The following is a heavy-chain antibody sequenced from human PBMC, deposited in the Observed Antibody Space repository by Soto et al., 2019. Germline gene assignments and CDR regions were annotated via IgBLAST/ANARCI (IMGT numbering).Heavy chain of an antibody. CDR3: AKAPLELRYYYYGMDV. V-gene: IGHV3-23*01. CDR2: ISGSGGST. Sequence: QPGGSLRLSCAASGFTFSSYAMSWVRQAPGKGLEWVSAISGSGGSTYYADSVKGRFTISRDNSKNTLYLQMNSLRAEDTAVYYCAKAPLELRYYYYGMDVWGQGTTVTVSS. J-gene: IGHJ6*02. D-gene: IGHD1-7*01. CDR1: GFTFSSYA.